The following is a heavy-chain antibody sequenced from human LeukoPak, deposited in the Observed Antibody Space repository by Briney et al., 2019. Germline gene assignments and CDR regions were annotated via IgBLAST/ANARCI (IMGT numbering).Heavy chain of an antibody. CDR1: GFTFSDYY. CDR2: ISGSATHT. Sequence: GGSLRLSCAASGFTFSDYYMSWIRQAPGQGLEWLSYISGSATHTTCADSVKGRFTISRDNAENSLFLQMNSLRDEDTAVYYCARVGSTAAAGTTDYWGQGTLVTVSS. D-gene: IGHD6-13*01. J-gene: IGHJ4*02. CDR3: ARVGSTAAAGTTDY. V-gene: IGHV3-11*06.